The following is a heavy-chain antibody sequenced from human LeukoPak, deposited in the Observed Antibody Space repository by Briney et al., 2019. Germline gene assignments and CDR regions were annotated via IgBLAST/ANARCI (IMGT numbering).Heavy chain of an antibody. CDR2: ISSDGGTI. CDR1: GFTFSRKT. D-gene: IGHD1-26*01. V-gene: IGHV3-48*01. CDR3: AKDMELAS. Sequence: GGSLRLSCAASGFTFSRKTMNWVRQAPGKGLEWVSYISSDGGTIYYADSVRGRFTISRDNSKNTLYLQMNNLRGEDTAEYYCAKDMELASWGQGTLVTVSS. J-gene: IGHJ5*02.